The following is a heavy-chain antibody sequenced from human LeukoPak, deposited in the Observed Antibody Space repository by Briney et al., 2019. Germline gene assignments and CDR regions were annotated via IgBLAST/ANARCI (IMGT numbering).Heavy chain of an antibody. J-gene: IGHJ6*02. CDR1: GFTFNTYW. CDR2: IKGDGSEK. D-gene: IGHD6-13*01. CDR3: AKDKLAAAGTDYYYGMDV. V-gene: IGHV3-7*03. Sequence: GGSLRLSCSGSGFTFNTYWMSWVRQAPGKGLEWVANIKGDGSEKDYVASVKGRFSVSRDNAKKSLYLQMNSLRVEDTAVYYCAKDKLAAAGTDYYYGMDVWGQGTTVTVSS.